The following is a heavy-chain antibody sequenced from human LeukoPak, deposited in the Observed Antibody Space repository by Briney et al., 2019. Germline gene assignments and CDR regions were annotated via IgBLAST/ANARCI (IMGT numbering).Heavy chain of an antibody. CDR2: IFPSSGGT. J-gene: IGHJ3*01. CDR3: ARDLPGDGHNSAYDV. V-gene: IGHV1-2*02. Sequence: GASVKVSFKASRYTFTDYYIHWVRQAPGQGLEWMGWIFPSSGGTKYAQKFQGRVTMTRDTSINTAYMELSSLTSDDTAVYYCARDLPGDGHNSAYDVWGQGTKVTVSS. CDR1: RYTFTDYY. D-gene: IGHD5-24*01.